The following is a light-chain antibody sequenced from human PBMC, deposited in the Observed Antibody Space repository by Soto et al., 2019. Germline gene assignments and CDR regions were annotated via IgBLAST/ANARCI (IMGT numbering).Light chain of an antibody. J-gene: IGLJ1*01. CDR1: SSDVGGYKY. V-gene: IGLV2-14*01. CDR2: DVS. CDR3: SSYSSSSTPYA. Sequence: QSALTQPASVSGSPGQSITLSCTGASSDVGGYKYVSWYQQHPGKAPKLLIYDVSNRPSGVSNRFSGSKSGNTASLTISGLQAEDEADYYCSSYSSSSTPYAFGTGTKVTVL.